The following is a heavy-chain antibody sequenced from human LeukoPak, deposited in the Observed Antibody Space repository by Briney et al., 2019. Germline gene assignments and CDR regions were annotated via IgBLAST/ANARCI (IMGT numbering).Heavy chain of an antibody. V-gene: IGHV3-30-3*01. Sequence: PGGSLRLSCAASGFTFNTFSLHWVRQAPGKGLEWLAVISYDGSNKYYADSVKGRLTISRDNSKNTVYLQMNSLRIEDTAVYYCARNLATIRHYFDYWGQGTLVTVSS. CDR1: GFTFNTFS. J-gene: IGHJ4*02. CDR3: ARNLATIRHYFDY. CDR2: ISYDGSNK. D-gene: IGHD5-24*01.